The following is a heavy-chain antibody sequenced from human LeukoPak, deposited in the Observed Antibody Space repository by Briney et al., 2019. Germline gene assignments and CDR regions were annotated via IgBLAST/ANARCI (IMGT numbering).Heavy chain of an antibody. CDR1: GFTFSDYY. J-gene: IGHJ4*02. CDR2: ISTGGGST. Sequence: GGSLRLSCAASGFTFSDYYMSWIRQAPGKGLEWASAISTGGGSTYYADSVKGRFTISRDNSKNTLYLQMNSLRADDTAVYYCAKGVEGAMPSADFWGQGTLVTVSS. CDR3: AKGVEGAMPSADF. D-gene: IGHD3-16*01. V-gene: IGHV3-23*01.